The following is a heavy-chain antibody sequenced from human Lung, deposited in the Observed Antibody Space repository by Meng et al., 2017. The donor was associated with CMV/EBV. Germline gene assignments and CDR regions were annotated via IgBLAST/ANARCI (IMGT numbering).Heavy chain of an antibody. CDR2: IYPGDSDT. V-gene: IGHV5-51*01. CDR1: GYSFTSYW. J-gene: IGHJ6*02. Sequence: KVSCKGSGYSFTSYWIGWVRQMPGKGLEWMGIIYPGDSDTRYSPSFQGQVTISADKSISTAYLQWSSLKASDTAMYYCARSFYDFWSGYTDYYYGRAVWGQGTXVT. D-gene: IGHD3-3*01. CDR3: ARSFYDFWSGYTDYYYGRAV.